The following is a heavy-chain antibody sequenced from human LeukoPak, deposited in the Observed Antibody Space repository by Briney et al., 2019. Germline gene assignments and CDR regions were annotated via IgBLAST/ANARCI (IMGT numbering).Heavy chain of an antibody. CDR1: GGSFSSYY. J-gene: IGHJ4*02. V-gene: IGHV4-4*07. D-gene: IGHD3-10*01. Sequence: PSETLSLTCAVHGGSFSSYYWSWIRQPAGKGLEWIGRIYTSGSTNYNPSLKSRVTMSVDTSKNQFSLKLSSVTAADTAVYYCAREKAYYYGSGSYDYWGQGTLVTVSS. CDR2: IYTSGST. CDR3: AREKAYYYGSGSYDY.